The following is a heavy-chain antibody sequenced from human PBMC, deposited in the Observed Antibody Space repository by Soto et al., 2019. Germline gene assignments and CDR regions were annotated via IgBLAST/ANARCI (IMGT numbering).Heavy chain of an antibody. CDR2: IYWDDDK. CDR1: GFSLSTSGVA. D-gene: IGHD3-9*01. CDR3: AHMFYGPLTGYQHFDL. J-gene: IGHJ4*02. V-gene: IGHV2-5*02. Sequence: QITLKESGPTLMKPTQTLTLTCTFSGFSLSTSGVAVGWIRQPPGKALEWLAVIYWDDDKRASPSLTRRLTITKDTSKNQVVLTVTNIDPVDTGTYYCAHMFYGPLTGYQHFDLWGQGILVTVSS.